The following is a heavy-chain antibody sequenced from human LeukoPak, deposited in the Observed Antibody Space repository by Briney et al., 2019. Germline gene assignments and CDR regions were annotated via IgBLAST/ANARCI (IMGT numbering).Heavy chain of an antibody. D-gene: IGHD3-22*01. V-gene: IGHV3-23*01. CDR1: GFTFSTHA. CDR3: AKDRGNYYDTPRFDP. J-gene: IGHJ5*02. CDR2: IGGSGGGT. Sequence: GGSLRLSCAASGFTFSTHAMSWVRQAPGKGLEWVSGIGGSGGGTYYADSVKGRFTISRDNTKNALYLQMSSLRAEDTAVYYCAKDRGNYYDTPRFDPWGQGTLVTVSS.